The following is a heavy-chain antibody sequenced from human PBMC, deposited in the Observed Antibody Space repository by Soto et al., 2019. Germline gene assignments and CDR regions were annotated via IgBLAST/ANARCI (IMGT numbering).Heavy chain of an antibody. CDR2: IKQDGSEK. CDR1: GFTFSSYW. D-gene: IGHD6-19*01. CDR3: ARVGPLVWYSSGWYRDYFDY. J-gene: IGHJ4*02. Sequence: PGGSLRLSCAASGFTFSSYWMSWVRQAPGKGLEWVANIKQDGSEKYYVDSVKGRFTISRDNAKNSLYLQMNSLRAEDTAVYYCARVGPLVWYSSGWYRDYFDYWGQGTLVTVSS. V-gene: IGHV3-7*03.